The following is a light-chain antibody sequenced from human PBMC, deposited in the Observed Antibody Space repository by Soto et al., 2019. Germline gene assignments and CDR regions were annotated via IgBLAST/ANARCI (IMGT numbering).Light chain of an antibody. J-gene: IGKJ5*01. CDR2: SAS. V-gene: IGKV4-1*01. CDR1: QSVLYNFNNKKY. CDR3: QQYYSIPIT. Sequence: DIVMTQSPDSLAVSLGERATINCKSSQSVLYNFNNKKYLAWYQQKPGQPPKLLIYSASTRESGVPDRFSGSVSGTDFTLTIGSLQAEDVAVYYCQQYYSIPITFGQGTRLEIK.